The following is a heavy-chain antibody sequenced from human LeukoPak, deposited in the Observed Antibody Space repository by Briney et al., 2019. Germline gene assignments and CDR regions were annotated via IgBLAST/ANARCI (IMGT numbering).Heavy chain of an antibody. J-gene: IGHJ4*02. D-gene: IGHD4-17*01. CDR2: ISYDGSNK. CDR1: GFTFSSYA. CDR3: ARAVTVTASFDY. V-gene: IGHV3-30-3*01. Sequence: GGSLRLSCAASGFTFSSYAMHWVRQAPGKGLEWVAVISYDGSNKYYADSVKGRFTISRDNSKNTLHLQMNSLRAEDTAVYYCARAVTVTASFDYWGQGTLVTVSS.